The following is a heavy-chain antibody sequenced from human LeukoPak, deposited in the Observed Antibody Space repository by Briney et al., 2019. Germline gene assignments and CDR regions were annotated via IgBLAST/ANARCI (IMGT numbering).Heavy chain of an antibody. Sequence: TETLSLTCTVSGGSISSYYWSWIRQPPGKGLEWIGYIYYSGSTNYNPSLKSRVTISVDTSKNHFSLKLSSVTAADTGVYYCATSVYSSGWHPFFDYWGQGAPVIVSS. D-gene: IGHD6-19*01. CDR3: ATSVYSSGWHPFFDY. J-gene: IGHJ4*02. CDR2: IYYSGST. CDR1: GGSISSYY. V-gene: IGHV4-59*08.